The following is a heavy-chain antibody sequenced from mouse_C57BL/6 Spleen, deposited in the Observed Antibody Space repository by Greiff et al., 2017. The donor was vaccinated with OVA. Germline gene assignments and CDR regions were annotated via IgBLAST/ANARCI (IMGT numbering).Heavy chain of an antibody. V-gene: IGHV1-18*01. Sequence: EVQLQQSGPELVKPGASVTIPCKASGYTFTDYNLDWVKQSHGKSLEWIGDINPNNGGTIYNQKFKGKAPLTVDKSSSTAYMELRSLTSEDTAVYYCARGSPGKGDYWGQGTTLTVSS. CDR1: GYTFTDYN. J-gene: IGHJ2*01. CDR2: INPNNGGT. CDR3: ARGSPGKGDY. D-gene: IGHD1-1*01.